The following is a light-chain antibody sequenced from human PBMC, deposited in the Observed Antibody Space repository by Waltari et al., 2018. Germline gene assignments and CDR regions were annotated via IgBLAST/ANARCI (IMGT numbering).Light chain of an antibody. J-gene: IGKJ4*01. Sequence: EIVLTQSPATLSLSPGERATLSCRASQSVVSYLAWYQQKPCQAPRLLIYDASNRATGIPARFSGSGSGTDFTLTSSSLEPEDFAIYYCQQRSNRPLTFGGGTKVEIK. V-gene: IGKV3-11*01. CDR2: DAS. CDR1: QSVVSY. CDR3: QQRSNRPLT.